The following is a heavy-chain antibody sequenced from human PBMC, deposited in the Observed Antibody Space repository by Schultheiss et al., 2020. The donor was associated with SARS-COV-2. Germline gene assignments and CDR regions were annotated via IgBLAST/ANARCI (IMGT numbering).Heavy chain of an antibody. CDR2: IKSKTDGGTT. D-gene: IGHD6-13*01. CDR3: AREEQQLVGGPGWFDP. CDR1: GFTFSNAW. V-gene: IGHV3-15*01. Sequence: GESLKISCAASGFTFSNAWMSWVRQAPGKGLEWVGRIKSKTDGGTTDYAAPVKGRFTISRDDSKNTLYLQMNSLKTEDTAVYYCAREEQQLVGGPGWFDPWGQGTLVTVSS. J-gene: IGHJ5*02.